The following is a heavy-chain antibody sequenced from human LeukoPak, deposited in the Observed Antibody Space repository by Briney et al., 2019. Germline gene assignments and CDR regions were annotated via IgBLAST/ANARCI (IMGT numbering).Heavy chain of an antibody. CDR1: GGTFSSYA. J-gene: IGHJ6*03. CDR2: IIPIFGTA. V-gene: IGHV1-69*13. CDR3: ARRGSWFGDQQNYYYYMDV. D-gene: IGHD3-10*01. Sequence: GASVKVSCKASGGTFSSYAISWVRQAPGQGLEWMGGIIPIFGTANYAQKFQGRVTITADESTSTAYMELSSLRSEDTAVYYCARRGSWFGDQQNYYYYMDVWGKGTTVTISS.